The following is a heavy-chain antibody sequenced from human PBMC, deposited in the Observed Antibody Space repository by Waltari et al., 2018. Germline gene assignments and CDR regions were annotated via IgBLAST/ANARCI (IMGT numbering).Heavy chain of an antibody. Sequence: QVQLQESGPGLVKPSETLSLTCTVSGGSISSYYWSWIRQPPGKGLEWIGYIYYSGSPNYHPTRKRRVTISVDTSKNQFSLKLSSVTAADTAVYYCARATVAARSYQFDYWGQGTLVTVSS. CDR2: IYYSGSP. D-gene: IGHD6-6*01. CDR3: ARATVAARSYQFDY. CDR1: GGSISSYY. V-gene: IGHV4-59*01. J-gene: IGHJ4*02.